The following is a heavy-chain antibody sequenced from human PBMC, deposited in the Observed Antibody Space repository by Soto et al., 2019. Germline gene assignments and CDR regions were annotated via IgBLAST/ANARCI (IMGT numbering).Heavy chain of an antibody. J-gene: IGHJ4*02. D-gene: IGHD6-13*01. V-gene: IGHV3-30*18. CDR1: GFTFSSYC. CDR3: AKLAVLAAAGTLGDY. CDR2: ISYDGSNK. Sequence: PGVSLRLSFAASGFTFSSYCMHWVRQAPGKGLEWVAVISYDGSNKYYADSVKGRFTISRDNSKNTLYLQMNSLRAEDTAVYYCAKLAVLAAAGTLGDYWGQGTLGTVSS.